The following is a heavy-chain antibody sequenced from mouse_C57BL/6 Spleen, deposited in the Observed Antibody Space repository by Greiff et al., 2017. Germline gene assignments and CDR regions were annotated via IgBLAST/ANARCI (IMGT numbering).Heavy chain of an antibody. D-gene: IGHD1-1*01. CDR1: GYTFTSYW. Sequence: QVHVKQPGAELVKPGASVKMSCKASGYTFTSYWITWVKQRPGQGLEWIGDIYPGSGSTNYNEKFKSKATLTVDTSSSTAYMQLSSLTSEDSAVYYCARGGGSSHWYFDVWGTGTTVTVSS. J-gene: IGHJ1*03. CDR2: IYPGSGST. CDR3: ARGGGSSHWYFDV. V-gene: IGHV1-55*01.